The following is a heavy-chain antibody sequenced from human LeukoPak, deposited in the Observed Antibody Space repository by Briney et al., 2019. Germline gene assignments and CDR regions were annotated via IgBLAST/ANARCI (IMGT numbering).Heavy chain of an antibody. CDR1: GYTFTSYY. V-gene: IGHV1-46*01. D-gene: IGHD3-10*01. Sequence: GSVKVSCKASGYTFTSYYMHWVRQAPGQGLEWMGIINPSGGSTSYAQKFQGRVTMTRDTSISTGYMELSRLKSDDTAVYYCAREGRTRWFDPWGQGTLVTVSS. J-gene: IGHJ5*02. CDR2: INPSGGST. CDR3: AREGRTRWFDP.